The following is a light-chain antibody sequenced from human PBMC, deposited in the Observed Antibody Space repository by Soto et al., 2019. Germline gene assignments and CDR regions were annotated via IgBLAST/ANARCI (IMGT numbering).Light chain of an antibody. Sequence: DIQMTQSPSTLSVSVGDRVTITCRASQSISSWLDWYQQKPGKAPKSLIYKASILESGVPSRFSGRGSGTEFTLTISSLQPDDFATYYCQQYSIYPITFGQGTRLEIK. CDR1: QSISSW. CDR2: KAS. CDR3: QQYSIYPIT. J-gene: IGKJ5*01. V-gene: IGKV1-5*03.